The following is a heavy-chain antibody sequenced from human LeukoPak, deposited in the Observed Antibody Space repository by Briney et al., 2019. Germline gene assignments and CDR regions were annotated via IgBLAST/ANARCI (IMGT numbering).Heavy chain of an antibody. CDR3: ASAYYYGSGSYPHGIDY. CDR1: GGSISSSSYY. CDR2: IYYSGST. Sequence: SETLSLTCTVSGGSISSSSYYWGWIRQPPGKGLEWIGSIYYSGSTNYNPSLKSRVTISVDTSKNQFSLKLSSVTAADTAVYYCASAYYYGSGSYPHGIDYWGQGTLVTVSS. D-gene: IGHD3-10*01. V-gene: IGHV4-39*07. J-gene: IGHJ4*02.